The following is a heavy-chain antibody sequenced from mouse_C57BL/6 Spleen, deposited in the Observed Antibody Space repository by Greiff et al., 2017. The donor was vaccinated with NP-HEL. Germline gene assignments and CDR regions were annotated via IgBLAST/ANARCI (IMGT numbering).Heavy chain of an antibody. CDR1: GYTFTSYG. D-gene: IGHD1-1*01. V-gene: IGHV1-81*01. Sequence: QVQLQQSGAELARPGASVKLSCKASGYTFTSYGISWVKQRTGQGLEWIGEIYPRSGNTYYNEKFKGKATLTADKSSSTAYMELRSLTSEDSAVYFCASRNYYGSRFAYWGQGTLVTVSA. CDR3: ASRNYYGSRFAY. J-gene: IGHJ3*01. CDR2: IYPRSGNT.